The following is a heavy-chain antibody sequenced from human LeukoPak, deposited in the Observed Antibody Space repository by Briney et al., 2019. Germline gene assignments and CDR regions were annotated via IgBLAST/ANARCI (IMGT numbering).Heavy chain of an antibody. J-gene: IGHJ4*02. CDR2: ISNTGSTI. CDR3: VGALGYTYGWVY. V-gene: IGHV3-11*04. CDR1: GFTFSDHY. Sequence: PGGSLRLSCAATGFTFSDHYMSWIRQAPGKGLEWVSYISNTGSTIYYADSVKGRFTISRDNAKSSLFLQMSSLRAEDTAVYYCVGALGYTYGWVYWGQGVLVTVSS. D-gene: IGHD5-18*01.